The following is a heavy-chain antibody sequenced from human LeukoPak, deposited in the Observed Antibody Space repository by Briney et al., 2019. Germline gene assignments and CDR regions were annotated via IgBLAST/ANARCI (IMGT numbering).Heavy chain of an antibody. CDR2: ISGSGGST. D-gene: IGHD3-22*01. J-gene: IGHJ4*02. Sequence: GGSLRLSCAASGFTFSSYAMSWVRQAPGKGLEWVSVISGSGGSTCNADSVKGRFTISRDNSKNTLYLQMNSLRAEDTAVYYCAKDDSGGYYYFDCWGQGSLVTVSS. CDR3: AKDDSGGYYYFDC. CDR1: GFTFSSYA. V-gene: IGHV3-23*01.